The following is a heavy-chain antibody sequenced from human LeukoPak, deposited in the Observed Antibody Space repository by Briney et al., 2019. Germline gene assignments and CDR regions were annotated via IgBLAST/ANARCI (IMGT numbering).Heavy chain of an antibody. CDR3: ARRDITSGWSFNY. CDR1: GDSIGNYH. D-gene: IGHD2-2*01. Sequence: SETLSLPCSVSGDSIGNYHWSWIRQPAGKGLEWIGQSHSSGRTNYNPPLESRVTVSIDTPESQFYLTIRSVTAADTAIYYCARRDITSGWSFNYWGQGILVTVS. CDR2: SHSSGRT. J-gene: IGHJ4*02. V-gene: IGHV4-4*07.